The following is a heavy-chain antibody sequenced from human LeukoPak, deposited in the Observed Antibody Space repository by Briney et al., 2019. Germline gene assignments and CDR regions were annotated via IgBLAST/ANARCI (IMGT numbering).Heavy chain of an antibody. V-gene: IGHV3-48*03. CDR3: ARYGYGGRFDY. CDR2: TSSSGGAI. D-gene: IGHD5-18*01. Sequence: QTGGSLRLSCAASGFTFSSYEMNWVRQAPGKGLEWVSQTSSSGGAIYYADSVKGRFTISRDNAKNSLYLQMNSLRVEDTAVYYCARYGYGGRFDYWGQGTLVTVSS. J-gene: IGHJ4*02. CDR1: GFTFSSYE.